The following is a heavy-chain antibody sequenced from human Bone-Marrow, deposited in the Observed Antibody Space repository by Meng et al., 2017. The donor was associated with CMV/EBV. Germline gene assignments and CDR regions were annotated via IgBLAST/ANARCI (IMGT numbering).Heavy chain of an antibody. V-gene: IGHV1-2*02. CDR2: INPNSGGT. CDR3: AARGYNYGQNFEY. CDR1: GYTFTDYY. D-gene: IGHD5-18*01. J-gene: IGHJ4*02. Sequence: QVQLVQYGTEVAKPGASVKVSCKASGYTFTDYYMHWVRQAPGQGLEWMGWINPNSGGTSYAQKFQGRVTMTRDTSINTAYMELTSLTPDDTAVYYCAARGYNYGQNFEYWGQGTLVTVSS.